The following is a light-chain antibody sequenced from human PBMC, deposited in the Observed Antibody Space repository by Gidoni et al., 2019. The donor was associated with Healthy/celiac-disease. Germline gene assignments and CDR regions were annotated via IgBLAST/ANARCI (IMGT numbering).Light chain of an antibody. CDR1: QSVSSSY. J-gene: IGKJ1*01. Sequence: ELMLPQSPGTLSLSPGERATLAFRASQSVSSSYLACYQQKPGQAPRLLIYGASSSATGIPDRFSGRGSGTDFTLTISRLEPEDFAVYYCQQYGSSPRTFGQGTKVEIK. V-gene: IGKV3-20*01. CDR2: GAS. CDR3: QQYGSSPRT.